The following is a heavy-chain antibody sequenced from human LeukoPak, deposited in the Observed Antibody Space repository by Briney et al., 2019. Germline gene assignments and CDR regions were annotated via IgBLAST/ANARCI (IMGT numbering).Heavy chain of an antibody. D-gene: IGHD2-15*01. CDR2: IYSGGST. CDR1: GFSVSNNY. Sequence: GVSLRLSCAASGFSVSNNYMSWVRQAPGKGLEWVSVIYSGGSTFYADSVKGRFTISRDNSKNTLYLQMNSLRAEDTAVYYCASDSYSPEYFQHWGQGTLVTVSS. J-gene: IGHJ1*01. CDR3: ASDSYSPEYFQH. V-gene: IGHV3-66*01.